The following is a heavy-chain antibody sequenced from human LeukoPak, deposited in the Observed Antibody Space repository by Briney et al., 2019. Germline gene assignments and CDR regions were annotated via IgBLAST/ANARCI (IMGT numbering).Heavy chain of an antibody. CDR2: MNPNSGNT. CDR1: GYTFTSYD. D-gene: IGHD3-9*01. CDR3: ARGPPYYDILTGYSGWWFDP. J-gene: IGHJ5*02. V-gene: IGHV1-8*03. Sequence: GASVKVSCKASGYTFTSYDINWVRQATGQGLEWMGWMNPNSGNTGYAQKFQGRVTITRNTSISTAYMELSGLRSEDTAVYYCARGPPYYDILTGYSGWWFDPWGQGTLVTVSS.